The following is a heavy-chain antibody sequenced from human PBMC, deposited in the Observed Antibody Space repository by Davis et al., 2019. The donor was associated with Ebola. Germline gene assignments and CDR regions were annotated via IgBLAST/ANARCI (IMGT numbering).Heavy chain of an antibody. CDR3: TSRLKVLRFLEWDRYGMDV. CDR1: GYTFTGYY. Sequence: ASVKVSCKASGYTFTGYYMHWVRQAPGQRLEWMGWINAGNGNTKYSQKFQGRVTITRDTSASTAYMELSSLKTEDTAVYYCTSRLKVLRFLEWDRYGMDVWGQGTTVTVSS. J-gene: IGHJ6*02. V-gene: IGHV1/OR15-3*02. CDR2: INAGNGNT. D-gene: IGHD3-3*01.